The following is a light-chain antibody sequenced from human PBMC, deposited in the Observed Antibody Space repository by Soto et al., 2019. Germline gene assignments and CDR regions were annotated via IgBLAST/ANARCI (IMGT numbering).Light chain of an antibody. Sequence: DIQMTQSPSTLSASAGDRVTITCRASRSISNWLAWFQQKPGKAPKLLIYKASTLESGVPSRFSGSGYGTEVNLSISSLQPDDFATDYCQQYNSFSRTFGQGTKLQI. V-gene: IGKV1-5*03. CDR2: KAS. CDR3: QQYNSFSRT. CDR1: RSISNW. J-gene: IGKJ2*01.